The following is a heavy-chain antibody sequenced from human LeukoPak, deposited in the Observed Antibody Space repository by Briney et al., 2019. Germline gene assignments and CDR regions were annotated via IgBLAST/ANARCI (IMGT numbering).Heavy chain of an antibody. CDR3: ASRGAVGKLPLVREYYFDY. D-gene: IGHD2-15*01. CDR1: GGSISSGGYY. V-gene: IGHV4-30-2*01. CDR2: IYHSGST. J-gene: IGHJ4*02. Sequence: PSQTLSLTCTVSGGSISSGGYYWSWIRQPPGKGLEWIGYIYHSGSTYYNPSLKSRVTISVDRSKNQFSLKLSSVTAADTAVYYCASRGAVGKLPLVREYYFDYWGQGTLVTVSS.